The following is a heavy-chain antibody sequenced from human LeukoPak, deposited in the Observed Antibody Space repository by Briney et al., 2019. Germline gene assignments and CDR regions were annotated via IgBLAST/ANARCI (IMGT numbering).Heavy chain of an antibody. CDR2: INAGNGKA. CDR1: GYIFTNYA. D-gene: IGHD3-9*01. V-gene: IGHV1-3*01. J-gene: IGHJ4*02. CDR3: ARGYYDLLTGHVVTYYFDY. Sequence: ASVKVSCKASGYIFTNYAIHWVRQAPGQRLEWMGWINAGNGKANYSQKFRGRVTLTRDTSASTAYMELSSLRSEDTAVHYCARGYYDLLTGHVVTYYFDYWGQGTLVTVSS.